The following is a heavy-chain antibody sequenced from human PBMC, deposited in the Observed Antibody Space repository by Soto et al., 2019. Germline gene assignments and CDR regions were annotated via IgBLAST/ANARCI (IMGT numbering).Heavy chain of an antibody. J-gene: IGHJ4*02. CDR2: IYPSDSDT. Sequence: PGESLKISCKVSGYTFTDYWIVWVRQMPGKGLEWMGIIYPSDSDTRYSPSFQGQVTISADKSISTAYLQWSSLKASDTALYYCARLSGYSYYFDYWGQGTLVTVSS. D-gene: IGHD5-18*01. CDR3: ARLSGYSYYFDY. CDR1: GYTFTDYW. V-gene: IGHV5-51*01.